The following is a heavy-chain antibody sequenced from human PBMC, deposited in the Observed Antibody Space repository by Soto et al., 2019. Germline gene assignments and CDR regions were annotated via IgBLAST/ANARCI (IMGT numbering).Heavy chain of an antibody. V-gene: IGHV3-21*01. J-gene: IGHJ6*03. CDR3: ARGPRILRQQLFSPNPRGYYYYYMDV. CDR2: TSSSSSYI. CDR1: GFTFSSYS. Sequence: PGGSLRLSCAASGFTFSSYSMNWVRQAPGKGLEWVSSTSSSSSYIYYADSVKGRFTISRDNAKNSLYLQMNSLRAEDTAVYYWARGPRILRQQLFSPNPRGYYYYYMDVWGKGTTVTVSS. D-gene: IGHD6-13*01.